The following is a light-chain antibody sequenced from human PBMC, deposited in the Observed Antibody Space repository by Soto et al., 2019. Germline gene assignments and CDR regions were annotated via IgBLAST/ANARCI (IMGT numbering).Light chain of an antibody. J-gene: IGKJ4*01. CDR1: QSISNY. CDR2: DAS. CDR3: QQRSNRPPLS. V-gene: IGKV3-11*01. Sequence: EIVLTQSPATLSLSPGVRATLSCRASQSISNYLVWYQQKPGQPPRLLIYDASNRATGIPARFSGSGSGTDFTLTISSLEPEDFAVYYCQQRSNRPPLSFGGGTKVEIK.